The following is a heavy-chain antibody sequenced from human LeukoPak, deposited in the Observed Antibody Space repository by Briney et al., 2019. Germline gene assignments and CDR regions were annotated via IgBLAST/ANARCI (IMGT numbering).Heavy chain of an antibody. Sequence: GGSLRLSCAASGFTFSSYSMNWVRQAPGKGLEWVSSISSSSSYIYYADSVKSRFTISRDNAKNSLYLQMNSLRAEDTAVYYCAREARDSSGYYLFDYWGQGTLVTVSS. CDR2: ISSSSSYI. CDR1: GFTFSSYS. J-gene: IGHJ4*02. V-gene: IGHV3-21*01. CDR3: AREARDSSGYYLFDY. D-gene: IGHD3-22*01.